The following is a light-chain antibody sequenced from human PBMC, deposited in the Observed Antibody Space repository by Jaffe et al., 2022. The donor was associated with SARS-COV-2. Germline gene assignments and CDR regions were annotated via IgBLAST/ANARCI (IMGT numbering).Light chain of an antibody. V-gene: IGKV4-1*01. CDR2: WAS. J-gene: IGKJ1*01. Sequence: DIVMTQSPDSLAVSLGERATINCKSSQSILYSSNNKNYVAWYQQKPGQPPKLLINWASTRESGVPDRFSGSGFGTDFTLTISSLQAEDVAVYYCQQYYSTPWTFGQGTKVEIK. CDR1: QSILYSSNNKNY. CDR3: QQYYSTPWT.